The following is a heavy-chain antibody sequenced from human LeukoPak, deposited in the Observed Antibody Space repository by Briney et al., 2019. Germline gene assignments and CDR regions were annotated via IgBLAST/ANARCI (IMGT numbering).Heavy chain of an antibody. Sequence: GGSLRLSCAASGFSFSTYAMSWVRQAPGKGLEWVAVISYDGSNKYYADSVKGRFTISRDNSKNTLYLQMNSLRAEDTAVYYCAKDLSDYGGNYYYYGMDVWGQGTTVTVSS. J-gene: IGHJ6*02. CDR3: AKDLSDYGGNYYYYGMDV. V-gene: IGHV3-30*18. CDR2: ISYDGSNK. CDR1: GFSFSTYA. D-gene: IGHD4-23*01.